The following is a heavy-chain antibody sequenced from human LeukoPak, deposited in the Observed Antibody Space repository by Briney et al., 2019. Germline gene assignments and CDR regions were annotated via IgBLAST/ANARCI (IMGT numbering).Heavy chain of an antibody. D-gene: IGHD3-16*01. CDR3: ARDLGGALFGY. CDR2: IYYSGST. CDR1: GGSISSYY. V-gene: IGHV4-59*01. Sequence: SETLSLTCTVSGGSISSYYWSWIRQPPGKGLEWIGYIYYSGSTNYNPSLKSRVTISVDTSKNQFSLKLSSVTAADTAVYYCARDLGGALFGYWGLGTLVTVSS. J-gene: IGHJ4*02.